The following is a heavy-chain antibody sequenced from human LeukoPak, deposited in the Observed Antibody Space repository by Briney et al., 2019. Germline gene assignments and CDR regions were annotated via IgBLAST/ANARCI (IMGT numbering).Heavy chain of an antibody. CDR2: ISDNGGST. J-gene: IGHJ3*01. Sequence: GGSLRLSCAASGFTFSSYAMHWVRQAPGKGLEYVSAISDNGGSTFYANSVKGRFTISRDNAKNSLFLQMNSLRAEDTAVYYCARDSAACRGCAFDLWGQGTVVTVSS. V-gene: IGHV3-64*01. CDR1: GFTFSSYA. CDR3: ARDSAACRGCAFDL. D-gene: IGHD3-10*01.